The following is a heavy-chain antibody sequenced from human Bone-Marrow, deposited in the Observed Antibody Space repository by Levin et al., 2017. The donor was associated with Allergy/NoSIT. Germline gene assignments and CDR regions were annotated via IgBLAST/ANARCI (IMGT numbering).Heavy chain of an antibody. CDR1: DDSIDTGNYY. Sequence: SETLSLTCTVSDDSIDTGNYYWGWIRQPPGKGLEWIGNIYYNGTTFYNPSLLSRATISIDSSKNQFSLKLRSVTAADTAVYFCASLAAFGSCYSVFCHMKQILLSEYWGPGTMVTVSS. J-gene: IGHJ4*02. CDR2: IYYNGTT. CDR3: ASLAAFGSCYSVFCHMKQILLSEY. V-gene: IGHV4-39*01. D-gene: IGHD2-15*01.